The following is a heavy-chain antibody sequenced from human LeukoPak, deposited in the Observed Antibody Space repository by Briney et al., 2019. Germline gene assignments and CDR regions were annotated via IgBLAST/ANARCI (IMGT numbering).Heavy chain of an antibody. CDR1: GFTFSNYW. CDR2: ISGSGGST. J-gene: IGHJ3*02. CDR3: AKGGYAFHI. Sequence: GGSLRLSCAASGFTFSNYWMSWVRQAPGKGLEWVSAISGSGGSTFYADSVKGRFTISRDNSKNTLYLQMNSLRAEDTAVYYCAKGGYAFHIWGQGTKVTVSS. D-gene: IGHD3-10*01. V-gene: IGHV3-23*01.